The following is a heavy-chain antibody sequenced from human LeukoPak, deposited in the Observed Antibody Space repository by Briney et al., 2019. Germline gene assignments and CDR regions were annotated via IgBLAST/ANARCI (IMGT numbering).Heavy chain of an antibody. CDR3: ASDYFLDY. CDR2: ISGTGGSI. Sequence: GGSLRLSCAASGFTFSNYPMNWVRQSPERGLEWVSAISGTGGSISYADSLKGRFTISRDNSMNTLYLQMNSLRADDTAVYCCASDYFLDYWGQGTLVTVSS. CDR1: GFTFSNYP. D-gene: IGHD6-25*01. V-gene: IGHV3-23*01. J-gene: IGHJ4*02.